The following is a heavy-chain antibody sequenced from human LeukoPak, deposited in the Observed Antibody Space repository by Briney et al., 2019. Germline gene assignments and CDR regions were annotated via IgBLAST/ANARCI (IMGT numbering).Heavy chain of an antibody. CDR3: ATADCGGDCLPGY. Sequence: GGSLRLSCAASGFTFSNYNMNWVRQAPGKGLEWLSFISDSGTTMVYADSVKGRFTISRDNAKNSLYLQMNSLRAEDTALYYCATADCGGDCLPGYWGQGTLVTVSS. V-gene: IGHV3-48*04. J-gene: IGHJ4*02. CDR2: ISDSGTTM. D-gene: IGHD2-21*02. CDR1: GFTFSNYN.